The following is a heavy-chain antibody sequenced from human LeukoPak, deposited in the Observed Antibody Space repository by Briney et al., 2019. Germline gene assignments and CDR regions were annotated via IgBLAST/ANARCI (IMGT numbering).Heavy chain of an antibody. CDR2: ISGSGGST. J-gene: IGHJ6*02. CDR3: AKDRSGGGDYYFGMDV. D-gene: IGHD6-19*01. CDR1: GLTLSSYA. Sequence: GGSLRLSCAASGLTLSSYAMSWVRQPPGKGLEWVSSISGSGGSTYYADSVKGRFTITRDNSQNTLYLQMNSLRAEDTAVYYCAKDRSGGGDYYFGMDVWGPGTTVTVSS. V-gene: IGHV3-23*01.